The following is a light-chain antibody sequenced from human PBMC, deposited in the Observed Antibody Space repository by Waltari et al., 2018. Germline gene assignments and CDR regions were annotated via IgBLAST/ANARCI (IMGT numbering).Light chain of an antibody. J-gene: IGKJ1*01. Sequence: ETVMTQSPATLSVSPGERATLSCRASQTVSSNLAWYPQKPGQAPRLLIYGASTRATGIPARFSGSVSGTQFTLTFSSLHSEDFAVYYCQQYKNWPPWTFGQGTKVEIK. V-gene: IGKV3-15*01. CDR1: QTVSSN. CDR3: QQYKNWPPWT. CDR2: GAS.